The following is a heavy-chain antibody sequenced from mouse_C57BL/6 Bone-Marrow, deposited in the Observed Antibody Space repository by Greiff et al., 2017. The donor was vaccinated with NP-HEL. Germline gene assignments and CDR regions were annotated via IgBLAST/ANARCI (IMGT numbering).Heavy chain of an antibody. CDR1: GFNIKDYY. J-gene: IGHJ1*03. D-gene: IGHD1-1*01. Sequence: EVQLQQSGAELVRPGASVKLSCTASGFNIKDYYMHWVKQRPEQGLEWIGRIDPEDGDTEYAPKFQGKATMTADTSSNTAYLQLSSLTSDDTAVYYCTTYYGSSYGSPYWYFDVWGTGTTVTVSS. CDR2: IDPEDGDT. V-gene: IGHV14-1*01. CDR3: TTYYGSSYGSPYWYFDV.